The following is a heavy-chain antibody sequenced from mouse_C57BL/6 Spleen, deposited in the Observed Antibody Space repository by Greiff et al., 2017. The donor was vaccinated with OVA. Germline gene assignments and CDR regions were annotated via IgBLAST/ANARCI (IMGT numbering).Heavy chain of an antibody. CDR3: TFYYGNYEAWFAY. CDR1: GFNIKDYY. Sequence: VQLKESGAELVRPGASVKLSCTASGFNIKDYYMHWVKQRPEQGLEWIGRIDPEDGDTEYAPKFQGKATMTADTSSNTAYLQLSSLTSEDTAVYYCTFYYGNYEAWFAYWGQGTLVTVSA. CDR2: IDPEDGDT. J-gene: IGHJ3*01. V-gene: IGHV14-1*01. D-gene: IGHD2-1*01.